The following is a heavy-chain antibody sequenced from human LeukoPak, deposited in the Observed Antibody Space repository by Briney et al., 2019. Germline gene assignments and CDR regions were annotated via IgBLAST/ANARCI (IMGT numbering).Heavy chain of an antibody. CDR3: ARSGGPGTYHQLRYNWFDP. CDR1: GFTLSDSH. CDR2: ITIISHYI. J-gene: IGHJ5*02. Sequence: GGSLRLSCAASGFTLSDSHMNWVCEGPGRGLEWLSSITIISHYIYYACAVRGRFTISRDNAKTSLYLQMNSLRGEDTAVYYCARSGGPGTYHQLRYNWFDPWGQGTLVTVSS. V-gene: IGHV3-21*01. D-gene: IGHD3-10*01.